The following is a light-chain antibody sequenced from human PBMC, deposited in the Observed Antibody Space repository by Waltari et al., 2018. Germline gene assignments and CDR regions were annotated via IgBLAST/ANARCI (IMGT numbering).Light chain of an antibody. J-gene: IGLJ3*02. V-gene: IGLV2-14*03. CDR2: DVS. Sequence: QSALTQPASVSGSPGQSIAISCSGVSSDVGTYNFVSWYQQHPGKVPKLMIYDVSYRPSGVSNRCSGSKSGNTASLTISGLQTEDEADYYCTSYRSSNTRWVFGGGTKVTVL. CDR1: SSDVGTYNF. CDR3: TSYRSSNTRWV.